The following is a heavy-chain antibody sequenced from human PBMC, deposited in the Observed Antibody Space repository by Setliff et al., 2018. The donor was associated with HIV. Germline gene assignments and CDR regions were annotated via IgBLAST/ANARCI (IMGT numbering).Heavy chain of an antibody. D-gene: IGHD5-18*01. J-gene: IGHJ4*02. CDR2: IYHRGST. CDR1: GASITTDTYY. V-gene: IGHV4-39*02. Sequence: SETLSLTCTVSGASITTDTYYWAWIRQPPGKGLEWIGSIYHRGSTHHNPSLKSRVTFSVDTSKNQFSLKLSSVTAADTAVYYCARDQKGYSYGYFDSWGQGTLVT. CDR3: ARDQKGYSYGYFDS.